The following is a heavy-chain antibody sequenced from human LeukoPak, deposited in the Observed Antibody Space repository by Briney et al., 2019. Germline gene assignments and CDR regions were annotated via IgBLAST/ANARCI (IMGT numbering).Heavy chain of an antibody. Sequence: GSSVKVSCKASGGTCSSYAISWVRQAPGQGLEWMGRIIPIFGTANYAQKFQGRVTITTDESTSTAYMELSSLRSEDTAVYYCARANFKGLTYYYDSSGYSDWGQGTLVTVSS. D-gene: IGHD3-22*01. V-gene: IGHV1-69*05. CDR1: GGTCSSYA. CDR3: ARANFKGLTYYYDSSGYSD. CDR2: IIPIFGTA. J-gene: IGHJ4*02.